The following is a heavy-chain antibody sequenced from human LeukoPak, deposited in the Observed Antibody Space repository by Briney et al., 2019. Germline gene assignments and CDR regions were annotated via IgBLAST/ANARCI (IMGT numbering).Heavy chain of an antibody. V-gene: IGHV4-59*01. CDR3: ASAEYQLLSVAFDI. D-gene: IGHD2-2*01. Sequence: SETLSLTCTVSGGSISNYYWSWIRQPPGKGLEWVGYIYYSGSTNYNPSLMSRVTISVDTSKNQFSLKLRSVTAADTAVYYCASAEYQLLSVAFDIWGQGTMVTVSS. CDR1: GGSISNYY. J-gene: IGHJ3*02. CDR2: IYYSGST.